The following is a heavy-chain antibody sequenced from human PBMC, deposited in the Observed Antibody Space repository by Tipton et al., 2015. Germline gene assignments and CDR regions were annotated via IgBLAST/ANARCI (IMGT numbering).Heavy chain of an antibody. D-gene: IGHD2-15*01. CDR1: GDSISSSNW. CDR2: IYYSGST. J-gene: IGHJ5*02. CDR3: ARGGNNWFDP. V-gene: IGHV4-4*02. Sequence: PGLVKPSGTLSLTCSVSGDSISSSNWWSWVRQPPGKGLEWFGHIYYSGSTNYNPSLKSRVTMSVDTSKNQFSLKLTSVTAADTAVYYCARGGNNWFDPWGQGTLVTVSS.